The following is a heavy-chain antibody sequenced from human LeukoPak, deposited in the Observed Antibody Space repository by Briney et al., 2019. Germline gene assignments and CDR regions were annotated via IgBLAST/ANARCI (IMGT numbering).Heavy chain of an antibody. CDR2: IYYSGST. D-gene: IGHD3-3*01. CDR1: GGSISSSSYY. Sequence: PSETLSLTCTVSGGSISSSSYYWGWIRQPPGKGLEWIGSIYYSGSTYYNPSLKSRVTISVDTSKNQFSLKLSSVTAADTAVYYCARQSGWRITIFEVVIGTSDYWGQGTLVTVSS. V-gene: IGHV4-39*01. CDR3: ARQSGWRITIFEVVIGTSDY. J-gene: IGHJ4*02.